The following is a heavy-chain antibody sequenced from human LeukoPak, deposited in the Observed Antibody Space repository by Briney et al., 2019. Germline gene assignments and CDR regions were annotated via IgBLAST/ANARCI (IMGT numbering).Heavy chain of an antibody. Sequence: GGSLRLSCEASGFIFTSYAIHWVRQAPGRGLEWVSSISSNTNYIYYGDSVEGRFTISRDNARNSVHLQMNSLRAEDTSIYYCARDPSDTSGNWYFDLWGRGTPVSVSS. D-gene: IGHD6-6*01. V-gene: IGHV3-21*01. CDR2: ISSNTNYI. J-gene: IGHJ2*01. CDR1: GFIFTSYA. CDR3: ARDPSDTSGNWYFDL.